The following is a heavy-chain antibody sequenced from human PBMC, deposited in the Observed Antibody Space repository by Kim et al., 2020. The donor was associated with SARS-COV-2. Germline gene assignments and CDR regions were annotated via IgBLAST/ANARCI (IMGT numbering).Heavy chain of an antibody. CDR1: GITFSSYW. V-gene: IGHV3-74*01. Sequence: GGSLRLSCTASGITFSSYWMNWVRQAPGEGLVWVARINSDGRSTGYADAVQGRFTISRDNVKNTLFLQMNSLRAEDTAVYYCARADTMIAYAFDIWGQGTMVTVSS. J-gene: IGHJ3*02. CDR3: ARADTMIAYAFDI. D-gene: IGHD3-22*01. CDR2: INSDGRST.